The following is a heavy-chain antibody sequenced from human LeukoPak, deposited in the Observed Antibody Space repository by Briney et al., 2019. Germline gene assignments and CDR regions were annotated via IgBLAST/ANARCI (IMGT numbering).Heavy chain of an antibody. CDR3: AREYYYGSGPTGYYYYMDV. Sequence: ASVKVSCKASGYIFTGYYMHWVRQAPGQRLEWMGWINAGNGNTKYSQEFQGRVTITRDTSASTAYMELSSLRSEDMAVYYCAREYYYGSGPTGYYYYMDVWGKGTTVTVSS. CDR2: INAGNGNT. CDR1: GYIFTGYY. J-gene: IGHJ6*03. V-gene: IGHV1-3*03. D-gene: IGHD3-10*01.